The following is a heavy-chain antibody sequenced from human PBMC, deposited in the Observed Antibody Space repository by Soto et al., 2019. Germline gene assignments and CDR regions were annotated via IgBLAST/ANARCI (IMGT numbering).Heavy chain of an antibody. CDR2: ISYDGSNK. J-gene: IGHJ4*02. V-gene: IGHV3-30*18. CDR1: GFTFSSYG. Sequence: GGSLRLSCAASGFTFSSYGMHWVRQAPGKGLEWVAVISYDGSNKYYADSVKGRFTISRDNSKNTLYLQMNSLRAEDTDVYYCAKGLHDYSNYWADYWGQGTLVTVSS. CDR3: AKGLHDYSNYWADY. D-gene: IGHD4-4*01.